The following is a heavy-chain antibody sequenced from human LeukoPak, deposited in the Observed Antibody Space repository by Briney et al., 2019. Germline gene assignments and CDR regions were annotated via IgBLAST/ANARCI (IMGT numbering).Heavy chain of an antibody. D-gene: IGHD6-6*01. Sequence: ASVKVSCKASGYTFTDYYIYWVRQAPGQGLEWMGWINPNSGGTNYAQKFQGRVTMTRDTSISTAYMELNRLRSDDTAAYYCATAMGEYTAPGYWGQGTLVTVSS. J-gene: IGHJ4*02. CDR1: GYTFTDYY. CDR2: INPNSGGT. CDR3: ATAMGEYTAPGY. V-gene: IGHV1-2*02.